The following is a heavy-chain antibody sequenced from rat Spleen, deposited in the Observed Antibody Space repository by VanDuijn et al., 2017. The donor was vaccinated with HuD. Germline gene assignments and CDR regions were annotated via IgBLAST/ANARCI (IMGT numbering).Heavy chain of an antibody. Sequence: EVQLVESGGGLVQPGRSLKLSCAASGFTFNDHFMAWVRQAPTKGLEWVATISYDGSSTYYRDSVKGRFTVSRENAKSTLYFLMDSLRSEDTATYYCVRQDTSGYSNWFAYWGQGTLVTVSS. CDR2: ISYDGSST. J-gene: IGHJ3*01. CDR3: VRQDTSGYSNWFAY. CDR1: GFTFNDHF. V-gene: IGHV5-29*01. D-gene: IGHD4-3*01.